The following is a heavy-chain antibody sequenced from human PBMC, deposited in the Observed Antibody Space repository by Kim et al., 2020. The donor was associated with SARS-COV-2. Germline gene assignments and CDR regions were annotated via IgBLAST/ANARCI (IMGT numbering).Heavy chain of an antibody. CDR1: GFTFSSYA. V-gene: IGHV3-23*01. CDR2: ICGSGGST. Sequence: GGSLRLSCAASGFTFSSYAMSWVRQAPGKGLEWVSAICGSGGSTYYADSVKGRFTISRDNSKNTLYLQMNSLRAKDTAVYYCAKAQWGWQQLVRFGDWGQATPVAVSS. D-gene: IGHD6-13*01. J-gene: IGHJ4*02. CDR3: AKAQWGWQQLVRFGD.